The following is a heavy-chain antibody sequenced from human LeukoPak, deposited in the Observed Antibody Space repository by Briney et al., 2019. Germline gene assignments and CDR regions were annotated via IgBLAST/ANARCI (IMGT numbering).Heavy chain of an antibody. V-gene: IGHV3-21*01. CDR1: GFTFSSYS. D-gene: IGHD3-3*01. CDR2: ISSSSSYI. Sequence: GGSLRLSCAASGFTFSSYSMNWVRQAPGKGLEWVSSISSSSSYIYYADSVKGRFTISRDNAKNSLYLQMNSLRAEDTAVYYCARDSITIFGVVRTDAFDIWGQGTMVTVSS. J-gene: IGHJ3*02. CDR3: ARDSITIFGVVRTDAFDI.